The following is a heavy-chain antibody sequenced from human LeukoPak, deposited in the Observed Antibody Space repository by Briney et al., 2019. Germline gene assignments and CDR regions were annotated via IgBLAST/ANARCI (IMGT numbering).Heavy chain of an antibody. CDR2: INPNSGGT. D-gene: IGHD6-19*01. V-gene: IGHV1-2*02. CDR1: GYTFTGYY. J-gene: IGHJ4*02. CDR3: ARDEAVAGLTHDFDY. Sequence: ASVKVSCKASGYTFTGYYMHWARQAPGQGLEWMGWINPNSGGTNYAQKFQGRVTMTRDTSISTAYMELSRLRSDDTAVYYCARDEAVAGLTHDFDYWGQGTLVTVSS.